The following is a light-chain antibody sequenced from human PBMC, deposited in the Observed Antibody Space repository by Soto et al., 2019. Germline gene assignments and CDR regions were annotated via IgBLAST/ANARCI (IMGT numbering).Light chain of an antibody. CDR1: QSVSGY. CDR2: ADS. Sequence: IVLTQSPATLSLSQGETATLSCRASQSVSGYISWYQRKPGQAPRLLIYADSKRATGIPARFSGSGSGTDFTLTISRLEPEDFAVYYCQQSGSSPVTFGQGTRLEIK. CDR3: QQSGSSPVT. J-gene: IGKJ5*01. V-gene: IGKV3-20*01.